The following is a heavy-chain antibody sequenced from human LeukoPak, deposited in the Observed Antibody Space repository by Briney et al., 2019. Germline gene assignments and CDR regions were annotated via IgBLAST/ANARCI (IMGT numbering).Heavy chain of an antibody. V-gene: IGHV4-59*01. CDR1: GGSISSYY. J-gene: IGHJ5*02. Sequence: SETLSLTCTVSGGSISSYYWSWIRQPPGKGLEWIGYIYYSGSTDYNPSLKSRVTISVDTSKNQFSLKLSSVTAADTAVYYCARAGRSGWYGSWFDPWGQGTLVTVSS. CDR3: ARAGRSGWYGSWFDP. CDR2: IYYSGST. D-gene: IGHD6-19*01.